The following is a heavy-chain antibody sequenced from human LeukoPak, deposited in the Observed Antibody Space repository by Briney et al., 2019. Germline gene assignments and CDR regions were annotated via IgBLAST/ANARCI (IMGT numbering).Heavy chain of an antibody. J-gene: IGHJ4*02. V-gene: IGHV1-2*06. CDR1: GYTFADYF. D-gene: IGHD1-26*01. CDR3: ARDVSSTPNWEFDY. Sequence: GASVKVSWKTSGYTFADYFIHWVRQAPGQGLEWMGRINANSGGTEYQQKFQGRVTMTRDTSISTAYVEVNWLISDDTAIYYCARDVSSTPNWEFDYWGQGTLVTVSS. CDR2: INANSGGT.